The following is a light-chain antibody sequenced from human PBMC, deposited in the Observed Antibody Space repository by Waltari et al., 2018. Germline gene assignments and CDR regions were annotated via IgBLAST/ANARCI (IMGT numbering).Light chain of an antibody. Sequence: DIQMTPSPPTLSSSVAARVTITCRASQSISGWLAWYLQKPGKAPKLLIYKASILESWVPSRFSGSGSGTEFTLTISSLQPDDFATYYCQYYGTFGQGSKVEVK. CDR1: QSISGW. CDR2: KAS. CDR3: QYYGT. V-gene: IGKV1-5*03. J-gene: IGKJ1*01.